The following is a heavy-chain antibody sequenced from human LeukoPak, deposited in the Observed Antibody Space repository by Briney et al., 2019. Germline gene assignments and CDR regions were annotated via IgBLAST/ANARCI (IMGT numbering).Heavy chain of an antibody. CDR3: ARLLNNIVVVPAAMANDY. J-gene: IGHJ4*02. Sequence: SETLSLTCAVYGGSFSGYYWSWIRQPPGKGLEWIGYIYYSGSTNYNPSLKSRVTISVDTSKNQFSPKLSSVTAADTAVYYCARLLNNIVVVPAAMANDYWGQGTLVTVSS. CDR2: IYYSGST. V-gene: IGHV4-59*08. D-gene: IGHD2-2*01. CDR1: GGSFSGYY.